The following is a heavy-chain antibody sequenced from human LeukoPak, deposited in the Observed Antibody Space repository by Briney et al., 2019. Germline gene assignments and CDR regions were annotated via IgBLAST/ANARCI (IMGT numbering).Heavy chain of an antibody. CDR3: ASEATMVQGVFYYYYYMDV. Sequence: GGSLRLSCAASGFTFSDYYMSWIRQAPGKGLEWVSYISSSGSTIYYADSVKGRFTISRDNAKNSLYLQMNSLRAEDTAVYYCASEATMVQGVFYYYYYMDVWGKGTTVTVSS. V-gene: IGHV3-11*01. CDR1: GFTFSDYY. D-gene: IGHD3-10*01. CDR2: ISSSGSTI. J-gene: IGHJ6*03.